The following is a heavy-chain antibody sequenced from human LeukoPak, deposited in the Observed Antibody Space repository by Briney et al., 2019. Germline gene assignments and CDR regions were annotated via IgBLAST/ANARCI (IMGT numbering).Heavy chain of an antibody. CDR3: ASTYGSGSYSLSY. CDR1: GYTFTSYD. Sequence: ASVKVSCKASGYTFTSYDINWVRQATGQGLEWMGWMNPNSGNTGYAQKFQGRVTITRNTSISTAYMELSSLRSEDTAAYYCASTYGSGSYSLSYWGQGTLVTVSS. J-gene: IGHJ4*02. V-gene: IGHV1-8*03. CDR2: MNPNSGNT. D-gene: IGHD3-10*01.